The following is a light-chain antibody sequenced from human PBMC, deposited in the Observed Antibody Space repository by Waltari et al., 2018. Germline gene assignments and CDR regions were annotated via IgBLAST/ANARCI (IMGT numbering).Light chain of an antibody. J-gene: IGLJ2*01. CDR1: SSDIGSYNY. V-gene: IGLV2-14*01. CDR3: SAYAGRDLVI. CDR2: EVR. Sequence: QSALTQPASVSGSPGQSITISCTGTSSDIGSYNYVSWYQQHPGKAPKLVIYEVRNRPSGLSDRFSGSKSGNTASLTISGLQAEDEAADYCSAYAGRDLVIFGGGTKLTVL.